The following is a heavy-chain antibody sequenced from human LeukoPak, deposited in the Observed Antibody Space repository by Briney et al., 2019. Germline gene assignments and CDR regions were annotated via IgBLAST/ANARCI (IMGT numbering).Heavy chain of an antibody. Sequence: ASVKVSCKASGYTFTGYYMHWVRQAPGQGLEWMGWINPNSGGTNYAQKFQGRVTMTRDTSISTAYMELSRLRSDDTAVYYCAKETSGYDMRQGNHFDYWGQGTLVTVSS. J-gene: IGHJ4*02. CDR1: GYTFTGYY. D-gene: IGHD5-12*01. V-gene: IGHV1-2*02. CDR3: AKETSGYDMRQGNHFDY. CDR2: INPNSGGT.